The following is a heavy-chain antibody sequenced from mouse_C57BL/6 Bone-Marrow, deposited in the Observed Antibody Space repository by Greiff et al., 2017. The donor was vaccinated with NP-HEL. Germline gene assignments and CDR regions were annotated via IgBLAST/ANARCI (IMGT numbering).Heavy chain of an antibody. CDR2: IYPRSGNT. Sequence: VQLQQPGAELARPGASVKLSCKASGYTFTSYGISWVKQRTGQGLEWIGEIYPRSGNTYYNEKFKGKATLTADKSSSTAYMELRSLTSEDSAVYFCANIYYDYPWFAYWGQGTLVTVSA. V-gene: IGHV1-81*01. CDR3: ANIYYDYPWFAY. D-gene: IGHD2-4*01. J-gene: IGHJ3*01. CDR1: GYTFTSYG.